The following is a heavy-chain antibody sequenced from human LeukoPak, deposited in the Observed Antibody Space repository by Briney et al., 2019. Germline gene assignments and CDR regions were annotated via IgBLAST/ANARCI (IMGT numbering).Heavy chain of an antibody. Sequence: VKVSCKASGGTFSSYAISWVRQAPGQGLEWMGGIIPIFGTANYAQKFQGRVTITADESTSTAYMELSSLRSEDTAVYYCARDFGYSSGWYSIDYWGQGTLVTVSS. V-gene: IGHV1-69*01. D-gene: IGHD6-19*01. CDR1: GGTFSSYA. CDR2: IIPIFGTA. CDR3: ARDFGYSSGWYSIDY. J-gene: IGHJ4*02.